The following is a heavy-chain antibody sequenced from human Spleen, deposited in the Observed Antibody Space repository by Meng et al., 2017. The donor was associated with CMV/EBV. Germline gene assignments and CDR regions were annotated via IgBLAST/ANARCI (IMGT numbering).Heavy chain of an antibody. CDR3: ARDGSGASGYSSGWYTHWFDP. Sequence: TGYYMHWVRQAPGQGLEWMGWINPNSGGTNYAQKFQGRVTVTRDTSISTAYMELSRLRSDDTAVYYCARDGSGASGYSSGWYTHWFDPWGQGTLVTVSS. CDR1: TGYY. CDR2: INPNSGGT. D-gene: IGHD6-19*01. V-gene: IGHV1-2*02. J-gene: IGHJ5*02.